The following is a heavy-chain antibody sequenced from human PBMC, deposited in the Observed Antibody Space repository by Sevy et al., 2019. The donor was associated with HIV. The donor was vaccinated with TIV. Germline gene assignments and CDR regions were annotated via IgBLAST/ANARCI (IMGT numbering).Heavy chain of an antibody. CDR3: ARDLAAAVHDAFDI. CDR1: GFTFSSYG. Sequence: GGSLRLSCAASGFTFSSYGMHWVRQAPGKGLEWVSYISSSSSYTNYADSVKGRFTISRDNAKNSLYLQMNSLRAEDTAVYYCARDLAAAVHDAFDIWGQGTMVTVSS. D-gene: IGHD6-13*01. CDR2: ISSSSSYT. V-gene: IGHV3-21*05. J-gene: IGHJ3*02.